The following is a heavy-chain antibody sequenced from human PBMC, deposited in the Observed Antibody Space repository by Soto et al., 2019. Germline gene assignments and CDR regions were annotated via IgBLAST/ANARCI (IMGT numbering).Heavy chain of an antibody. V-gene: IGHV3-21*01. CDR3: GRGSAIIGLDC. J-gene: IGHJ4*02. D-gene: IGHD3-10*01. Sequence: EVQLVESGGGLVKPGGSLRLSCAVSGFIFSRYSMNWVRQAPGKGLEWVSSIGTSGSYIYDTDSVKGRFTISRDNTKDSLYLQMTSLRAEDTAIYYSGRGSAIIGLDCWGQGAPFTVSS. CDR2: IGTSGSYI. CDR1: GFIFSRYS.